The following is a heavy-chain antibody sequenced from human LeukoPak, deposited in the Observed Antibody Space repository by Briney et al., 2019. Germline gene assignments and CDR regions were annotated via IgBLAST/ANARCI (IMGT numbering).Heavy chain of an antibody. D-gene: IGHD3-22*01. Sequence: GGSLRLSCAASGFTFSSYWMSWVRQAPGKGLEWVANIKQDGSKKYYVDSVKGRFTISRDNAKNSLYLQMNSLRAEDTAVYYCASTYDSSGQPPAYWGQGTLVTVSS. CDR3: ASTYDSSGQPPAY. CDR1: GFTFSSYW. CDR2: IKQDGSKK. V-gene: IGHV3-7*01. J-gene: IGHJ4*02.